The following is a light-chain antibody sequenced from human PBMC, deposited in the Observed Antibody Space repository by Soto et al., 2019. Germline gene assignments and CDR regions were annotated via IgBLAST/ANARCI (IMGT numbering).Light chain of an antibody. V-gene: IGKV1-5*01. CDR1: QNIRNW. J-gene: IGKJ5*01. CDR2: DAS. Sequence: IPMTQSPSTRFTCVGDAINITCRASQNIRNWLAWYQQKPGKAPIPLIYDASSLKSGVPARFSGSGSGTEFTLTISSLQPDDFATYYCQQYNTYSTFGQGTRLEIK. CDR3: QQYNTYST.